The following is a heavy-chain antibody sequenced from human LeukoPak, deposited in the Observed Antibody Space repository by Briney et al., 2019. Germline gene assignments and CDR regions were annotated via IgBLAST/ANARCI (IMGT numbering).Heavy chain of an antibody. Sequence: GGSLRLSCEASGFTFSSYRMNWVRQAPGKGLEWVSYISSSSSTIYYTDSVKGRFTTSRDNAKNSLYLQMNSLRAEDTAVYYCAPISELPSNLPHFDSWGQGTLVTVSS. J-gene: IGHJ4*02. V-gene: IGHV3-48*01. CDR3: APISELPSNLPHFDS. D-gene: IGHD2-15*01. CDR2: ISSSSSTI. CDR1: GFTFSSYR.